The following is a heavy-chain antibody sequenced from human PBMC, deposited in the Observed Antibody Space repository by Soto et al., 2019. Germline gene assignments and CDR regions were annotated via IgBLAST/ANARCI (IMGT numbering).Heavy chain of an antibody. Sequence: SETLSLTCVVSSYSISSGFFWAWIRQPPGKGLEWVGSIYHTGDTHYNPSLRSQVSMSVDTSKNHFSLRLTYLTAADTAVYFCARDTNSLDLWGQGIMVTVSS. CDR1: SYSISSGFF. J-gene: IGHJ5*02. CDR2: IYHTGDT. D-gene: IGHD2-8*01. CDR3: ARDTNSLDL. V-gene: IGHV4-38-2*02.